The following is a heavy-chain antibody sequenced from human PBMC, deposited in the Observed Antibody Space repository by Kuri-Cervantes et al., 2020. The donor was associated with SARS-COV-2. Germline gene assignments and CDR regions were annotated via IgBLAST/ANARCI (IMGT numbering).Heavy chain of an antibody. Sequence: SQTLSLTCAVYGGSFSGYYWSWIRQPPGKGLEWIGEINHSGSTNYNPSLKSRVTISVDTSKNQFSLKLSSVTAADTAVYYCARAYCGGDCSDHDAFDIWGQGTMVTVSS. J-gene: IGHJ3*02. CDR2: INHSGST. CDR3: ARAYCGGDCSDHDAFDI. CDR1: GGSFSGYY. V-gene: IGHV4-34*01. D-gene: IGHD2-21*02.